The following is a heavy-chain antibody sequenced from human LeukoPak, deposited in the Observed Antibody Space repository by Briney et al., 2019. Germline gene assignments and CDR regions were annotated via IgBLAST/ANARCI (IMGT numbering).Heavy chain of an antibody. V-gene: IGHV2-70*04. CDR2: IDWDDDK. Sequence: SGPTLVNATQTLTLTCTFSGFSLSTRGLRVSWIRQPPGKALEWLARIDWDDDKFYSTSLKTRLTISKDTSKNQVVLTMANMDPVDTATYYCARSRTYYDILTGYYTTYYFDYWGQGTLVTVSS. J-gene: IGHJ4*02. CDR3: ARSRTYYDILTGYYTTYYFDY. CDR1: GFSLSTRGLR. D-gene: IGHD3-9*01.